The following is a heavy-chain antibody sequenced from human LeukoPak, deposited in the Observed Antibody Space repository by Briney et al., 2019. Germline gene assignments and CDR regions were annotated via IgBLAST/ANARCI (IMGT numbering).Heavy chain of an antibody. J-gene: IGHJ3*01. D-gene: IGHD3-22*01. CDR1: GFTFSSYT. CDR3: ARDLKEYYDSTGYPDDAFDV. Sequence: KPGGSLRLSCGASGFTFSSYTMNWVRQAPGEKLEGGSSISSSSDYIYYVDSVKGRFTISRDNAKNSLYLQMNSLGAEDTAVYYCARDLKEYYDSTGYPDDAFDVWGQGTMVTVSS. CDR2: ISSSSDYI. V-gene: IGHV3-21*01.